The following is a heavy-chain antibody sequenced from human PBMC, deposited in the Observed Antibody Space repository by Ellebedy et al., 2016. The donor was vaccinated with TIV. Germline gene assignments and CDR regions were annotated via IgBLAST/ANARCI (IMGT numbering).Heavy chain of an antibody. CDR1: GGTFSSYA. CDR2: IIPILGIA. CDR3: ARVEVGAGLDAFDI. V-gene: IGHV1-69*04. Sequence: AASVKVSCKASGGTFSSYAISWVRQAPGQGLEWMGRIIPILGIANYAQKFQGRVTIHADKSTSTAYMELSSLRSEDTAVYYCARVEVGAGLDAFDIWGQGTMVTVSS. J-gene: IGHJ3*02. D-gene: IGHD1-26*01.